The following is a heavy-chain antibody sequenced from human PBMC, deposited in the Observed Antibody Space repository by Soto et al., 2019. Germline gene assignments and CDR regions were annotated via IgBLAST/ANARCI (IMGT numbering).Heavy chain of an antibody. Sequence: QVQLVESGGGVVQPGWSLRLSCAASGFTFSIYAMHQVRQAPGKGLEWVAVISYDGSNKYYADSVKGRFTISRDNSKNTVYLQMNSLRAEDSAVYYWAREYSAGWFDPWGQGTMVTASS. D-gene: IGHD6-19*01. V-gene: IGHV3-30-3*01. CDR2: ISYDGSNK. CDR1: GFTFSIYA. J-gene: IGHJ5*02. CDR3: AREYSAGWFDP.